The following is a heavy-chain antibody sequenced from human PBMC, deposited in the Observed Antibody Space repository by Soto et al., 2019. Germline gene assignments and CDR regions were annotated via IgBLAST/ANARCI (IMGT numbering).Heavy chain of an antibody. J-gene: IGHJ6*02. D-gene: IGHD3-10*01. V-gene: IGHV1-18*01. CDR3: ARDTILWFRERYGIDV. Sequence: ASVRVSCKASGYPFTSYGTSRVREAPRQGLEWMGWISAYNGNTTYAQKLQGRVTMTTDKSTRTAYMEPRSLRSDDKAVYYPARDTILWFRERYGIDVWGQGATVTFSS. CDR1: GYPFTSYG. CDR2: ISAYNGNT.